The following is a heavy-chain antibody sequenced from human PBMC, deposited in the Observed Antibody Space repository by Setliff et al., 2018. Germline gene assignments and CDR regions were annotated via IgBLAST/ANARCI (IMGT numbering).Heavy chain of an antibody. CDR3: ARKMRMSGRGHWYFDV. CDR2: XXXXXXX. CDR1: DGSIRSGDHY. V-gene: IGHV4-31*01. Sequence: SETLSLTCTASDGSIRSGDHYWNWIRQHPGKGLEWLGXXXXXXXXFYNPPLTXXITMSVDTSRNLFSMELASVTAADTAIYYCARKMRMSGRGHWYFDVWGRGTLVTVSS. J-gene: IGHJ2*01.